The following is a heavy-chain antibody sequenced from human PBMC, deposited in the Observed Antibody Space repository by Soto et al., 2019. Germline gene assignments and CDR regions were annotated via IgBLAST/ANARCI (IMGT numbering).Heavy chain of an antibody. CDR1: GGSISSYH. CDR3: ARESGEKWDYEAY. D-gene: IGHD4-17*01. Sequence: SETLSLTCTVSGGSISSYHWSWIRQSAGKGLEWIGLIYTSGNTHYNPSLQSRVTVSIDTSKNQFFLTVNSGAPAGLAGYYCARESGEKWDYEAYWGQGTPVTVSS. J-gene: IGHJ4*02. CDR2: IYTSGNT. V-gene: IGHV4-4*07.